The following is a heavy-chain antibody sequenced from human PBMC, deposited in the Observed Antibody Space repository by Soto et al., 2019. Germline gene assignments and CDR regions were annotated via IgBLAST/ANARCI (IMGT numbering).Heavy chain of an antibody. Sequence: QVQLVQYGAEVKKPGSSVKVSCKASGGTFSSYAISWVRQAPGQGLEWMGGIIPIFGTANYAQKFQGRVTITADKSASTASMELSSLRSEDTAVYYCATSVVVVITYHWYFDLWGRGTLVTVSS. CDR3: ATSVVVVITYHWYFDL. CDR2: IIPIFGTA. V-gene: IGHV1-69*06. J-gene: IGHJ2*01. D-gene: IGHD3-22*01. CDR1: GGTFSSYA.